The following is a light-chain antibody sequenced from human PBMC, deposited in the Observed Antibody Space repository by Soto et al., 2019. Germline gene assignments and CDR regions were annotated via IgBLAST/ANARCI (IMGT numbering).Light chain of an antibody. CDR2: DAS. Sequence: DSVFTQSPATLSLSPGERATLSCRASQSVSSYLAWYQQKPGQAPRLLIYDASNRATGVPARFSGSGSGTEFTLTITSLQSEDFAVYCCQQYNNWPLTFAPGTRLAIK. CDR1: QSVSSY. J-gene: IGKJ5*01. V-gene: IGKV3-11*01. CDR3: QQYNNWPLT.